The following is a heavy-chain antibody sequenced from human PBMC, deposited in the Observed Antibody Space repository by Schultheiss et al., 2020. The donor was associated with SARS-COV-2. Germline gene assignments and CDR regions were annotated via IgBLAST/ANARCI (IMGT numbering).Heavy chain of an antibody. V-gene: IGHV4-59*08. Sequence: SETLSLTCAVYGGSLSDYFWSWIRQPPGKGLEWIGYMYYSGNTNYKPSLKSRVTISVDTSKNQFSLKLSSVTAADTAVYYCARPRGSAWYSWFDPWGQGTLITVSS. J-gene: IGHJ5*02. CDR1: GGSLSDYF. CDR2: MYYSGNT. CDR3: ARPRGSAWYSWFDP. D-gene: IGHD6-19*01.